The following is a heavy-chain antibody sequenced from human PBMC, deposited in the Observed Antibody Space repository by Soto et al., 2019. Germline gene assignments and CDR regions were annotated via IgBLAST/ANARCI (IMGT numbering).Heavy chain of an antibody. CDR3: AKPNLTTSDYYYGMVV. V-gene: IGHV1-69*12. CDR2: IIPIFGTA. D-gene: IGHD3-9*01. CDR1: AGTFSSYA. Sequence: QVQLVQSGAEVKKPGSSVKFSCKASAGTFSSYAISWVRQAPGQGLEWMGGIIPIFGTANYAQTFQGRVTITADESTSTAYMERSSLRSEDTAVYYCAKPNLTTSDYYYGMVVWVQGTTVTVSS. J-gene: IGHJ6*02.